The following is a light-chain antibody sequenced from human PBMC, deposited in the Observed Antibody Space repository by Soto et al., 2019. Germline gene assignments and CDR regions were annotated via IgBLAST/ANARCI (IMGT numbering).Light chain of an antibody. CDR1: QDIKNY. CDR3: QQCDDFIT. V-gene: IGKV1-33*01. J-gene: IGKJ4*01. Sequence: DIQMTQSPSSLSASVGDRVTITCQASQDIKNYLNWYQQKPGKAPKLLIYEASNLETGVPSRFSGRGSGRSSTFSISSPQPDDIATYYCQQCDDFITFGGGTRIEIK. CDR2: EAS.